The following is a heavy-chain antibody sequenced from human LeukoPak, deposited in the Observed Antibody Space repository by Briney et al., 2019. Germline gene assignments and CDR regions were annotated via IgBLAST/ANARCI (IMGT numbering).Heavy chain of an antibody. Sequence: GGSLRLSCAASGFTFSSYAMSWVRQAPGKGLEWVSAISGSGGSTYYADSVKGRFTISRDNSKNTLYLQMNSLRAEDTAVYYCAKPESIYDSNGYTFDYWGQGTLVTVSS. D-gene: IGHD3-22*01. CDR1: GFTFSSYA. CDR3: AKPESIYDSNGYTFDY. J-gene: IGHJ4*02. CDR2: ISGSGGST. V-gene: IGHV3-23*01.